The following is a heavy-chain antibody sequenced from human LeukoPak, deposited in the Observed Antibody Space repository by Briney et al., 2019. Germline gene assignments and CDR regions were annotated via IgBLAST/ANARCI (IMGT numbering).Heavy chain of an antibody. J-gene: IGHJ6*02. CDR2: IYYSGTT. V-gene: IGHV4-39*07. CDR1: GGSISSSSYY. Sequence: SETLSLTCTVSGGSISSSSYYWGWIRQPPGKGLEWIGSIYYSGTTYYNPSLKSRVTISVDTSKNQFSLKLSSVTAADTAVYYCARVGHYYYYGMDVWGQGTTVTVSS. CDR3: ARVGHYYYYGMDV.